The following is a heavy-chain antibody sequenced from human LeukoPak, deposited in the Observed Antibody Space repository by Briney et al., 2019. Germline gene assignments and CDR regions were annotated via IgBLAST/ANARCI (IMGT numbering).Heavy chain of an antibody. CDR2: IGIRSLTP. J-gene: IGHJ4*02. V-gene: IGHV3-23*01. D-gene: IGHD2-21*01. CDR1: GFTFSNYA. Sequence: PGGSLRLSCAASGFTFSNYAMTWVRQAPGMGLEWVSAIGIRSLTPTYAQSVKGRFTISRDDSKNTLYLQMNSLRAEDTARYYCANDFRCDWWGQGTLVTVSS. CDR3: ANDFRCDW.